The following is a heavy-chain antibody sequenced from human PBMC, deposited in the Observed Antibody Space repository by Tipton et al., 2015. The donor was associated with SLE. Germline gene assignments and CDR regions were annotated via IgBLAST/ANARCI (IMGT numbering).Heavy chain of an antibody. CDR1: GGSFSGYY. Sequence: TLPLTCAVYGGSFSGYYWSWIRQPPGKGLEWIGEINHSGSTNYNPSLKSRVTISVDTSKNQFSLKLSSVTAADTAVYYCAGAAPGVQGVNDAFDIWGQGTMVTVSS. J-gene: IGHJ3*02. CDR2: INHSGST. V-gene: IGHV4-34*01. CDR3: AGAAPGVQGVNDAFDI. D-gene: IGHD3-10*01.